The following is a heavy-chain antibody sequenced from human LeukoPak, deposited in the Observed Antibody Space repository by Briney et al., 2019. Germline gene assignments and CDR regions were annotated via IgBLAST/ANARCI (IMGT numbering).Heavy chain of an antibody. CDR3: ARVSTKPSRSTVTRIDNWFDP. J-gene: IGHJ5*02. Sequence: SETLSLTCTVSGGSISSYYWSWIRQPAGKGLEWIGRIYTSGSTNYNPSLKSRVTMSVDTSKNQFSLKLSSVTAADTAVYYCARVSTKPSRSTVTRIDNWFDPWGQGTLVTVSS. CDR1: GGSISSYY. CDR2: IYTSGST. V-gene: IGHV4-4*07. D-gene: IGHD4-17*01.